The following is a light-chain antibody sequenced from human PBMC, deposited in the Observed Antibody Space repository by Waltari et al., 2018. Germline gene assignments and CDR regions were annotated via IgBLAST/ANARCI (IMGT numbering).Light chain of an antibody. Sequence: DIVMTQSPDSLAVSLGERAPIHCKSSQSVLYSSNNKNYLAWYQQKPGQPPKLLIYWASTRESGVPDRFSGSGSGTDFTLTISSLQAEDVAVYYCQQYYNTPYTFGQGTKLEIK. CDR3: QQYYNTPYT. V-gene: IGKV4-1*01. CDR2: WAS. CDR1: QSVLYSSNNKNY. J-gene: IGKJ2*01.